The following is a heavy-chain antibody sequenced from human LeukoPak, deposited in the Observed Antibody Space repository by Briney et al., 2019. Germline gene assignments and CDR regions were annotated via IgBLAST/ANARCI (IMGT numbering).Heavy chain of an antibody. J-gene: IGHJ4*02. V-gene: IGHV3-23*01. D-gene: IGHD5-18*01. Sequence: PGGSLRLSCAASGFTFSSYAMSWVRQAPGKGLEWVSAISGSGGSTYYADSVNVRFTISTDNSKNTLYLQMNSLRAEDTAVYYCAKAGYSYGIPFFDYWGQGTLVTVSS. CDR2: ISGSGGST. CDR3: AKAGYSYGIPFFDY. CDR1: GFTFSSYA.